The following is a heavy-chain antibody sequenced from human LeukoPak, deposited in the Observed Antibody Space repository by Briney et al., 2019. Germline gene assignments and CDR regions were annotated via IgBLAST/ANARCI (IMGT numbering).Heavy chain of an antibody. CDR2: IVPIFGTA. CDR1: GGTFSSYA. Sequence: SVKVSCKASGGTFSSYAISWVRQAPGQGLEWMGGIVPIFGTANYAQKFQGRVTITADESTSTAYMELSSLRSEDTAVYYCAGNSDFWSGYYTGRSDYYYGMDVWGQGTTVTVSS. D-gene: IGHD3-3*01. CDR3: AGNSDFWSGYYTGRSDYYYGMDV. J-gene: IGHJ6*02. V-gene: IGHV1-69*13.